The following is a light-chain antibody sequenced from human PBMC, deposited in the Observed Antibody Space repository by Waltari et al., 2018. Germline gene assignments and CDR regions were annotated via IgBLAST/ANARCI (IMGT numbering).Light chain of an antibody. CDR1: QGISCY. CDR3: QQRNSDRR. CDR2: SES. J-gene: IGKJ3*01. Sequence: DIRLTQSPSCLSASVGDRVTITCRASQGISCYLACYQQKPGKAPKLLIYSESTLQSGGPSRFSGSGSGTEFTLTISSLQPEDFATYYCQQRNSDRRFGPGTKVDIK. V-gene: IGKV1-9*01.